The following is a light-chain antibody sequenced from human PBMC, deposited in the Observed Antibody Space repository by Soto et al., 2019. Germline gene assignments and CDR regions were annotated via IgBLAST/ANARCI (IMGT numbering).Light chain of an antibody. CDR2: DVS. J-gene: IGLJ3*02. CDR3: SSYTSSSAVV. V-gene: IGLV2-14*04. CDR1: SSDVGGYNY. Sequence: TSSDVGGYNYVSWYQQYPGKAPKLMIYDVSNRPSGVSNRFSGSKSGNTASLTISGPQAEDEADYYCSSYTSSSAVVFGGGTQLTVL.